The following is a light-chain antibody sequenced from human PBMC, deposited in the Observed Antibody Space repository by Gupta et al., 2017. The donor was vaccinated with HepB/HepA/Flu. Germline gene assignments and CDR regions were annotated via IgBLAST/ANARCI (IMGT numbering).Light chain of an antibody. CDR2: GKN. Sequence: SSELTQDPAVSVALGHTVRITCQGDSLRSYYASWYQQKPGQAPVLVIYGKNNRPSGIPDRFSGSSSGNTTSLTITGAQAEDEADYYCNSRDSSGNHNVFGTGTKVTVL. V-gene: IGLV3-19*01. CDR1: SLRSYY. CDR3: NSRDSSGNHNV. J-gene: IGLJ1*01.